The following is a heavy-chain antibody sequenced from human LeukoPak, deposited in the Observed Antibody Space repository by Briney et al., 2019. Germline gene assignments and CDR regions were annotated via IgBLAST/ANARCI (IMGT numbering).Heavy chain of an antibody. J-gene: IGHJ4*02. CDR3: ARDLLGVIIPSY. CDR1: GFTVSSNY. Sequence: GGSLRLSCAASGFTVSSNYISWVRQAPGKGLEWVSVIYSGGSTYYADSVKGRLTISRDNSKNTLYLQMNSLRAEDTAVYYCARDLLGVIIPSYWGQGTLVTVSS. CDR2: IYSGGST. V-gene: IGHV3-66*02. D-gene: IGHD3-3*01.